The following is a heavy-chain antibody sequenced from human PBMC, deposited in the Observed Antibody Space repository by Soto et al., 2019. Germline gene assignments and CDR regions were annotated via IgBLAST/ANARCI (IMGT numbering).Heavy chain of an antibody. J-gene: IGHJ6*02. CDR2: ISYDGITK. CDR3: AKGLDIVLVPGTIGPYYYYGVDV. Sequence: VQLVESGGGVVQPGRSLRFSCAASGFTFSSYGMNWVRQAPGKGLEWVALISYDGITKYYADSVKGRFTISRDNAKNTQYLQMNSLRPEDTAVYYCAKGLDIVLVPGTIGPYYYYGVDVWGQGTTVTVSS. V-gene: IGHV3-30*18. D-gene: IGHD2-2*03. CDR1: GFTFSSYG.